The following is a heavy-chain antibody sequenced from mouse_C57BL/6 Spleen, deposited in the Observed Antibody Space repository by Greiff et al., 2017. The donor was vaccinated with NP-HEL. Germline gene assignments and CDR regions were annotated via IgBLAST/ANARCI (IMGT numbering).Heavy chain of an antibody. V-gene: IGHV6-6*01. CDR2: IRNKANNHAT. J-gene: IGHJ1*03. CDR1: GFTFSDAW. D-gene: IGHD1-1*01. Sequence: EVKLMESGGGLVQPGGSMKLSCAASGFTFSDAWMDWVRQSPEKGLEWVAEIRNKANNHATYYAESVKGRFTISRDDSKSSVYLQMNSLRAEDTGIYYCTYYYGSSYRYFDVWGTGTTVTVSS. CDR3: TYYYGSSYRYFDV.